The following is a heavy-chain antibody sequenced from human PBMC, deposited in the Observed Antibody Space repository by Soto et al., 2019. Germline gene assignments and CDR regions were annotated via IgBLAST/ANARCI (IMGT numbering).Heavy chain of an antibody. CDR1: GGTFDNFI. CDR3: ARNGTYSSSLSQYSGMDV. J-gene: IGHJ6*02. V-gene: IGHV1-69*13. Sequence: SVKVSCKASGGTFDNFIMNWVRQTPGRGLEWMGGIVPMLGTPTYAEKFKGRVTISATGSTSTMYMEVTSLRSEDTAIYYCARNGTYSSSLSQYSGMDVWGQGTTVTVSS. D-gene: IGHD1-26*01. CDR2: IVPMLGTP.